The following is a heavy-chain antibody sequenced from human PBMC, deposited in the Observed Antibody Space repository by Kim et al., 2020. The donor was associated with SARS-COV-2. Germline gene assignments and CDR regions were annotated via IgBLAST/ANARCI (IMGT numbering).Heavy chain of an antibody. Sequence: SGPTLVNPTQTLTLTCTFSGFSLSTSGVGVGWIRQPPGKALEWLALIYWDDDKRYSPSLKSRLTITKDTSKNQVVLTMTNMDPVDTATYYCAHLPPSYPSSNYGDLPYFDYWGQGTLVTVSS. J-gene: IGHJ4*02. V-gene: IGHV2-5*02. CDR2: IYWDDDK. D-gene: IGHD4-17*01. CDR3: AHLPPSYPSSNYGDLPYFDY. CDR1: GFSLSTSGVG.